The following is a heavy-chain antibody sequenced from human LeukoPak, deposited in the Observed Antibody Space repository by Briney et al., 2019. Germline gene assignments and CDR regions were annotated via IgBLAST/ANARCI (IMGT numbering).Heavy chain of an antibody. Sequence: EASVKVSCKVSGYTLTELSMHWVRQAPGEGLEWMGGFDPEDGKTIYAQKFQGRVTMTEDTSTDTAYMELRSLRSDDTAVYYCARDLSSGYSSSWYLRFGDSYYYYGMDVWGQGTTVTVSS. CDR3: ARDLSSGYSSSWYLRFGDSYYYYGMDV. D-gene: IGHD6-13*01. V-gene: IGHV1-24*01. CDR2: FDPEDGKT. J-gene: IGHJ6*02. CDR1: GYTLTELS.